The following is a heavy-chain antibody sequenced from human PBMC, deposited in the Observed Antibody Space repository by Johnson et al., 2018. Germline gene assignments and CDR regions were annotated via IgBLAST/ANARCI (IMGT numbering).Heavy chain of an antibody. CDR2: IYSAGST. V-gene: IGHV4-59*01. Sequence: QVQLQESGPGLVKXSETLSLTCTVSGGSISRYYWTWIRQPPGKGLEWIGYIYSAGSTKYNPSLKSRVTISMDASKNHFSLKLSSVTAADPAVYYCAKPGDYSGMYYYYMDVWGKGTTVTVSS. D-gene: IGHD4-17*01. J-gene: IGHJ6*03. CDR1: GGSISRYY. CDR3: AKPGDYSGMYYYYMDV.